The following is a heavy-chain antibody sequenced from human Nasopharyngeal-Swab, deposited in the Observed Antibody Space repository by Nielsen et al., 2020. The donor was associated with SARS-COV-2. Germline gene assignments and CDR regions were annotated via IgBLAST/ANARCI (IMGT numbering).Heavy chain of an antibody. CDR2: ISSTADSI. Sequence: GGSLRLSCAASGFAFSDYYINWIRQAPGKGLEWVSFISSTADSIYTAVSVRGRFIISRVNSKKSVFLQMNSLRGDDTAVYYCARGQGRLPGGMDVWGRGTMVTVSS. D-gene: IGHD2-15*01. J-gene: IGHJ6*02. V-gene: IGHV3-11*01. CDR1: GFAFSDYY. CDR3: ARGQGRLPGGMDV.